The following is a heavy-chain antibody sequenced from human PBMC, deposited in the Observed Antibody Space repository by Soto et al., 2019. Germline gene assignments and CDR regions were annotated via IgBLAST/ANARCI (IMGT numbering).Heavy chain of an antibody. J-gene: IGHJ4*02. V-gene: IGHV4-59*01. D-gene: IGHD6-6*01. Sequence: SETLSLTFTFSFGSISSYYWVWILRPPGKGLDXIGYXXXXXSTNYNPSLKSRVTISVDTSKNQFSLKLSSVTAADTAVYYCARYSSSSIDYWGQGTLVTVSS. CDR3: ARYSSSSIDY. CDR2: XXXXXST. CDR1: FGSISSYY.